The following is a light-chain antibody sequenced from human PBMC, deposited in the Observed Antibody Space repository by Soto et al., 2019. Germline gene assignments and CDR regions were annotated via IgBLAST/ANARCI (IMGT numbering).Light chain of an antibody. Sequence: QSALTQPASVSGSPGQSITISCTGTSSDVGGYDYVSWYQQHPGKAPKLMIYNVNNRPSGVSNRFSGPKSGHMASLTISGLQAEDEADYYCSSYTSISTVVFGGGTKLTVL. CDR2: NVN. CDR1: SSDVGGYDY. V-gene: IGLV2-14*01. CDR3: SSYTSISTVV. J-gene: IGLJ2*01.